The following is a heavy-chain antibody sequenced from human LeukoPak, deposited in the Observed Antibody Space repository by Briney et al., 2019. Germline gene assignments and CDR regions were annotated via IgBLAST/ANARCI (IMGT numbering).Heavy chain of an antibody. V-gene: IGHV3-73*01. D-gene: IGHD2-15*01. CDR1: GFTFSGSA. CDR2: IRSKANGYAT. J-gene: IGHJ4*02. CDR3: TSAVVVVAATDY. Sequence: GGSLRLSCAASGFTFSGSAMHWVRQASGKGLEGVGRIRSKANGYATAYAASVKGRFTISRDDSKNTAYLQMNSLKTEDTAVYYCTSAVVVVAATDYWGQGTLVTVYS.